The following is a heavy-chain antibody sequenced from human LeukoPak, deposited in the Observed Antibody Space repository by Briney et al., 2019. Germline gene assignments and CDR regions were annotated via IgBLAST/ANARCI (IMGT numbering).Heavy chain of an antibody. Sequence: GGSLRLSCAASGFTFSSYGMHWVRQATGKGLEWVSAIGTAGDTYYPGSVKGRFTISRENAKNSLYLQMNSLRAGDTAVYYCARGPKEDTAFDYWGQGTLVTVSS. J-gene: IGHJ4*02. CDR1: GFTFSSYG. CDR3: ARGPKEDTAFDY. CDR2: IGTAGDT. V-gene: IGHV3-13*04.